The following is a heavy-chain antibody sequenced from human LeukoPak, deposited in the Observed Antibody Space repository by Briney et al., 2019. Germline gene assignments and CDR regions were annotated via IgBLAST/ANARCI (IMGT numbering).Heavy chain of an antibody. CDR2: ISYDGSNK. V-gene: IGHV3-30*18. CDR1: GFTFSSYG. J-gene: IGHJ4*02. Sequence: GGSLRLSCAASGFTFSSYGMHWVRQAPGKGLEWVAVISYDGSNKYYADSVKGRFTISRDNSKNTLYLQMNSLRAEDTAVYYCAKQGDSGYAPGWGQGALVTVSS. CDR3: AKQGDSGYAPG. D-gene: IGHD5-12*01.